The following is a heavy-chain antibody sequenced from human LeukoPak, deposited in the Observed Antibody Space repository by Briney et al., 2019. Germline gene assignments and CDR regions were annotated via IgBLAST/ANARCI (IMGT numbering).Heavy chain of an antibody. CDR2: ITSKSNYI. CDR3: TSGLIAIESDNNLYQYMDV. J-gene: IGHJ6*03. CDR1: GFTFSVYS. D-gene: IGHD2-21*01. V-gene: IGHV3-21*01. Sequence: GGSLRLSCSGSGFTFSVYSTNWVRQAPGKGLEWVSSITSKSNYINYADSVKGRFTISRDNAMNSVFLQLNSLRAEDSAVYYCTSGLIAIESDNNLYQYMDVWGKGTTVTVSS.